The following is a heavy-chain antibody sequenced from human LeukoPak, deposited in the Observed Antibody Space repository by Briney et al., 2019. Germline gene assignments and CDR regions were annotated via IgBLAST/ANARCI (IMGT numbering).Heavy chain of an antibody. V-gene: IGHV3-30*18. J-gene: IGHJ4*02. D-gene: IGHD3-3*01. Sequence: GGSLRLSCAASGFTFSSYGMHWVRQAPGKGLEWVAVISYDGSNKYYADSVKGRFTISRDNSKNTLYLQMNSLRAEDTAVYYCAKDFGVHPPLDYWGQGTLVTVSS. CDR3: AKDFGVHPPLDY. CDR1: GFTFSSYG. CDR2: ISYDGSNK.